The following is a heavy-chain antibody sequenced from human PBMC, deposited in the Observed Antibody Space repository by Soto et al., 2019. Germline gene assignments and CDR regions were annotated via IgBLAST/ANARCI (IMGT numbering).Heavy chain of an antibody. Sequence: SETLSLTCTVSGGSISSGGYYWSWIRQHPGKGLEWIGYIYYSGSTYYNPSLKSRVTISVDTSKNQFSLKLSSVTAADTAVYYGARGLYFGWGSTDWGQGTLVTVSS. CDR3: ARGLYFGWGSTD. CDR2: IYYSGST. V-gene: IGHV4-31*03. J-gene: IGHJ4*02. CDR1: GGSISSGGYY. D-gene: IGHD3-16*01.